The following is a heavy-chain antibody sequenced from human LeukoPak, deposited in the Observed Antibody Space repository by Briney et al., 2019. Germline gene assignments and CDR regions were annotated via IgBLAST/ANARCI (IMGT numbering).Heavy chain of an antibody. D-gene: IGHD3-22*01. CDR3: VKGSSGYYYDY. CDR1: GFTFSDYA. CDR2: LSASGYTT. Sequence: PGGSLRLSCAASGFTFSDYAMNWVRQAPGKGLEWVSALSASGYTTYYADSAKGRFTISRDNSKNTLYLQMNSLRDEDSAVYYCVKGSSGYYYDYWGQGTLVTVSS. J-gene: IGHJ4*02. V-gene: IGHV3-23*01.